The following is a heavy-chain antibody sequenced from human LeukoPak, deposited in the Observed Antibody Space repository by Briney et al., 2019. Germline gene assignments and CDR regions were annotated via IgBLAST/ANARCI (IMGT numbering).Heavy chain of an antibody. D-gene: IGHD3-3*01. V-gene: IGHV4-30-4*01. Sequence: SETLSLTCTVSGGSISSGDYYWSWIRQPPGKGLEWIGYIYYSGSTYYNPSLKSRVTISVDTSKNQFSLKLSSVTAADTAVYYCAKSRFLEWLSPWGQGTLVTVSS. CDR2: IYYSGST. CDR3: AKSRFLEWLSP. CDR1: GGSISSGDYY. J-gene: IGHJ5*02.